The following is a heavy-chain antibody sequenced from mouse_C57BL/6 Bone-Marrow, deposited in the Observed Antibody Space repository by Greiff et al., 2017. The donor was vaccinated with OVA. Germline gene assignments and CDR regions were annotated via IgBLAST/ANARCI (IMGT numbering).Heavy chain of an antibody. CDR1: GFTFSSYA. D-gene: IGHD2-5*01. CDR3: ARAYYSNFDV. Sequence: EVMLVESGGGLVKPGGSLKLSCAASGFTFSSYAMSWVRQTPEKRLEWVATISDGGSYTYYPDNVKGRFTISKDNAKNNLYLQMSHLKSEDTAMYYCARAYYSNFDVWGTETTVTVSS. J-gene: IGHJ1*03. CDR2: ISDGGSYT. V-gene: IGHV5-4*03.